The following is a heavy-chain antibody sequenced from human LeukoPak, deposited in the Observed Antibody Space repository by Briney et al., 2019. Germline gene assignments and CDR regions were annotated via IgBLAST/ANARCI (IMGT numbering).Heavy chain of an antibody. J-gene: IGHJ3*02. CDR1: GYTFTSYY. V-gene: IGHV1-46*01. D-gene: IGHD2-21*02. Sequence: GASVKVSCKASGYTFTSYYMHWVRQAPGQGLEWMGIINPSGGSTSYAQKFQGRVTMTRDTSTSTVYMELSSLRSEDTAVYYCARGCEGGDCHRAAFDIWGQGTMVTVSS. CDR2: INPSGGST. CDR3: ARGCEGGDCHRAAFDI.